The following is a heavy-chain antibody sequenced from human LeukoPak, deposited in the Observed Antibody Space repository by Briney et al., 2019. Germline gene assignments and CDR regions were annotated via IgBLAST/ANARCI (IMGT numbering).Heavy chain of an antibody. CDR3: AGLGYCSGGSCYDLYYFDY. CDR2: ISSSSSYT. J-gene: IGHJ4*02. Sequence: GGSLRLSCAASGFTFSSYAMHWVRQAPGKGLEWVSYISSSSSYTNYADSVKGRFTISRDNAKNSLYLQMNSLRAEDTAVYYCAGLGYCSGGSCYDLYYFDYWGQGTLVTVSS. V-gene: IGHV3-21*05. CDR1: GFTFSSYA. D-gene: IGHD2-15*01.